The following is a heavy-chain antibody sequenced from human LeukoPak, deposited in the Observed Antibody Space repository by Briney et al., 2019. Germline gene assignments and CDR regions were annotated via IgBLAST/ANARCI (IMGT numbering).Heavy chain of an antibody. V-gene: IGHV3-21*01. CDR3: ARDYDILTGEDY. D-gene: IGHD3-9*01. Sequence: PGGSLRLSXAASGFTFRSYSMNWVRQAPGKGLEWVSSISSSSSYIYYADSVKGRFTISRDNAKNSLYLQMNSLRAEDTAVYYCARDYDILTGEDYWGQGTLVTVSS. CDR2: ISSSSSYI. J-gene: IGHJ4*02. CDR1: GFTFRSYS.